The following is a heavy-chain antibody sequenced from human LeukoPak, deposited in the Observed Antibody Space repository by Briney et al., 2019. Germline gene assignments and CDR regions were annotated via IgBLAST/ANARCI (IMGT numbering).Heavy chain of an antibody. CDR3: AKDLRWLTDY. J-gene: IGHJ4*02. V-gene: IGHV3-30*18. Sequence: GGSLRLSCAASGFTFSSYSMNWVRQAPGKGLEWVAVISYDGSNKYYADSVKGRFTISRDNSKNTLYLQMNSLRAEDTAVYYCAKDLRWLTDYWGQGTLVTVSS. CDR1: GFTFSSYS. CDR2: ISYDGSNK. D-gene: IGHD6-19*01.